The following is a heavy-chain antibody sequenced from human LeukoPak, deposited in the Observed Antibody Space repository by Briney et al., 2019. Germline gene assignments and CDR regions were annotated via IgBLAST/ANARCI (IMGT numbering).Heavy chain of an antibody. CDR3: ARDGAPGGSAYFDY. J-gene: IGHJ4*02. D-gene: IGHD3-16*01. Sequence: SETLSLICTVSGGSFSSYYWSWIRQPPGKGLEWIGYISNSGDTNYTPSLKSRVAMSVDTSKKQFSLKLNSVTSADTAVYFCARDGAPGGSAYFDYWGQGTLVTVSS. CDR1: GGSFSSYY. CDR2: ISNSGDT. V-gene: IGHV4-59*01.